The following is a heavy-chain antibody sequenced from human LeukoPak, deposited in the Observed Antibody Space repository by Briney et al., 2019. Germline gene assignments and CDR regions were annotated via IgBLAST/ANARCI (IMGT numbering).Heavy chain of an antibody. J-gene: IGHJ4*02. Sequence: ASVKVSCKASGYTFTGYYIHWVRQAPGQGLEWMGWINPNSGGTNYAQKFQGRVTMTRDTSISTAYMDLSRLRSDDTAVYYCARDSGYSYGRDWGQGTLVTVSS. CDR3: ARDSGYSYGRD. CDR2: INPNSGGT. CDR1: GYTFTGYY. D-gene: IGHD5-18*01. V-gene: IGHV1-2*02.